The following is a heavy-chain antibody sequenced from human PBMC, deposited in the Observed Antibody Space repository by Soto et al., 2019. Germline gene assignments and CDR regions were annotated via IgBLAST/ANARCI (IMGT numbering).Heavy chain of an antibody. CDR2: IRGSGASS. CDR3: ARGYCGGACGRWPDGMYGMDV. Sequence: EVQLVESGGGLAQPGGSLRLSCEGSGFTFSAYAISWVRQTPGKGLEWVSGIRGSGASSRYADSVKDRFTISRDNSKKTVTLQMNSLRVEETAVYYCARGYCGGACGRWPDGMYGMDVWGQGTTVTVSS. D-gene: IGHD2-21*02. V-gene: IGHV3-23*04. J-gene: IGHJ6*02. CDR1: GFTFSAYA.